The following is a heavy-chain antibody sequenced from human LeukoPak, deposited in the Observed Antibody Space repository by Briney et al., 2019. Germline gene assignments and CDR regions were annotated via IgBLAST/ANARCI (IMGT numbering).Heavy chain of an antibody. CDR3: ERLLAGCPGGRCRAHFDY. CDR1: GDSINSNY. V-gene: IGHV4-59*01. Sequence: SETLSLTCSVSGDSINSNYWSWMRQPPGKGLEWIGYIYYGGSTNYNPSLKSRVSMSVDTSKNQFSLNLSSETAADTAVYHCERLLAGCPGGRCRAHFDYWGQGTLVTVSS. CDR2: IYYGGST. D-gene: IGHD2-15*01. J-gene: IGHJ4*02.